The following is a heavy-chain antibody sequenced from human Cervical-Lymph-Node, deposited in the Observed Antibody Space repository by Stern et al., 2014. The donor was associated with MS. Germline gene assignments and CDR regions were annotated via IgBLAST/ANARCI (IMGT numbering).Heavy chain of an antibody. CDR3: ASAYSSSHYYFDY. D-gene: IGHD6-13*01. J-gene: IGHJ4*02. Sequence: VQLVESGGGVVQPGRSLRLSCAASGFSFRRYAMPWVRQAPGQGLGWVALIWYDGSNPYYADSVTCRFTISRDNFKNTLYLQMNSLRAEDTAVYYCASAYSSSHYYFDYWGQGTLVTVSS. CDR1: GFSFRRYA. CDR2: IWYDGSNP. V-gene: IGHV3-33*01.